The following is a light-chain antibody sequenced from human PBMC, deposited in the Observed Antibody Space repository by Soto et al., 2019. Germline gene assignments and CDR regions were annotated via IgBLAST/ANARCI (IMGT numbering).Light chain of an antibody. CDR1: QSVSSRY. J-gene: IGKJ5*01. CDR3: QQYGSSPPVT. V-gene: IGKV3-20*01. Sequence: EIVLTQSPGTLSLSPGERATLSCRASQSVSSRYLAWYQQKPGQAPRLLIYGASSRATGIPDRFSGSGSGTEFTISISSLEPEDFAVYYCQQYGSSPPVTFGQGTRLEIK. CDR2: GAS.